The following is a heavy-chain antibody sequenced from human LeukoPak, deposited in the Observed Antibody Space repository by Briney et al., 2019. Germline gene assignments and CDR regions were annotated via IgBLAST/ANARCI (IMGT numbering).Heavy chain of an antibody. CDR3: ARDEGYYYDSSDY. CDR2: ISSSGSTI. D-gene: IGHD3-22*01. J-gene: IGHJ4*02. Sequence: GGSLRLSCAASGFTFSSYEMNWVRQAPGKGLEWVSYISSSGSTIYYADSVKCRFTISRDNAKSSLYLQMNSLRAEDTAVYYCARDEGYYYDSSDYWGQGTLVTVSS. CDR1: GFTFSSYE. V-gene: IGHV3-48*03.